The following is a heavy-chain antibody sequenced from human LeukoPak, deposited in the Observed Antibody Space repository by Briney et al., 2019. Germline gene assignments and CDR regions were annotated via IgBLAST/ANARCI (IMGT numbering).Heavy chain of an antibody. J-gene: IGHJ5*02. CDR1: GYTFTSYG. CDR3: ARSSITIINWFDP. V-gene: IGHV1-18*01. D-gene: IGHD3-3*01. CDR2: ISAYNGNT. Sequence: ASVKVSCKASGYTFTSYGISWVRQAPGQGLEWMGWISAYNGNTNYAQKFQGRVTITADKSTSTAYMELSSLRSEDTAVYYCARSSITIINWFDPWGQGTLVTVSS.